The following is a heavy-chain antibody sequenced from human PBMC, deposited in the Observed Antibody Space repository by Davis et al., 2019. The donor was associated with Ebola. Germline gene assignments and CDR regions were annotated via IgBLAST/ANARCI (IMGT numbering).Heavy chain of an antibody. CDR3: AKGGYFDSLEIDS. CDR2: LGLSADT. V-gene: IGHV3-23*01. J-gene: IGHJ4*02. Sequence: GESLKISCAASGFVFSSYVMSWVRRAPGRGLEWVSTLGLSADTYYADSVKGRFTISSDNSKNTLYLQMNSLRAEDTAVYYCAKGGYFDSLEIDSWGQGTLVTVSS. D-gene: IGHD3-9*01. CDR1: GFVFSSYV.